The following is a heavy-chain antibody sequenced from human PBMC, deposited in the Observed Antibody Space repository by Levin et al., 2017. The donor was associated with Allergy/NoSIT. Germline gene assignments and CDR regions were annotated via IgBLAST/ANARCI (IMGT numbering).Heavy chain of an antibody. CDR3: ARNRFKSYSSSSGLSDYYYGMDV. V-gene: IGHV1-69*13. Sequence: SVKVSCKASGGTFSSYAISWVRQAPGQGLEWMGGIIPIFGTANYAQKFQGRVTITADESTSTAYMELSSLRSEDTAVYYCARNRFKSYSSSSGLSDYYYGMDVWGQGTTVTVSS. CDR1: GGTFSSYA. CDR2: IIPIFGTA. D-gene: IGHD6-6*01. J-gene: IGHJ6*02.